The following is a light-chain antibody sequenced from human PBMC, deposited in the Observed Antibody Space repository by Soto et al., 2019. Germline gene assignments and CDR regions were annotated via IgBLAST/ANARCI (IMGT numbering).Light chain of an antibody. J-gene: IGKJ4*01. Sequence: VVLMQYPASLSVSRWQREKVCLGASQSVSGKLAWYQQKPGQTPRLLIYGASTRATGIPARFSGSGSGTEFTLTISSLQSEDFAVYYCQQYNNWPLTLGGRTKV. CDR1: QSVSGK. CDR2: GAS. V-gene: IGKV3-15*01. CDR3: QQYNNWPLT.